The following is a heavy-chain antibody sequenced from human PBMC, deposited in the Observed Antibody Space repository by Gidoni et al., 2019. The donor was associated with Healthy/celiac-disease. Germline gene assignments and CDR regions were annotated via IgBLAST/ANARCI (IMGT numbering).Heavy chain of an antibody. CDR3: ARIVRYSGYDCFFDY. J-gene: IGHJ4*02. Sequence: QVTLKESGPVLVKPTETLTLTCTVSGFSLSNARMGVSWIRQPPGRALEWLAHIFSNDEKSYSTSLKSRLTISKDTSKSQVVLTMTNMDPVDTATYYCARIVRYSGYDCFFDYWGQGTLVTVSS. CDR1: GFSLSNARMG. D-gene: IGHD5-12*01. CDR2: IFSNDEK. V-gene: IGHV2-26*01.